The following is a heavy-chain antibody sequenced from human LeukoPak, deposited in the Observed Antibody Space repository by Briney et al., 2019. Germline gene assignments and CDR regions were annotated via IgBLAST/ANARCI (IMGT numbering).Heavy chain of an antibody. CDR3: ATQKYSSGWSFDY. D-gene: IGHD6-19*01. Sequence: ASVKVSCKASGYTFTGYYMQWVRQAPGQGLEWMGWINPNSGGTNYAQKFQGRVTMTRDTSISTAYMELSRLRSDDTAVYYCATQKYSSGWSFDYWGQGTLVTVSS. J-gene: IGHJ4*02. V-gene: IGHV1-2*02. CDR2: INPNSGGT. CDR1: GYTFTGYY.